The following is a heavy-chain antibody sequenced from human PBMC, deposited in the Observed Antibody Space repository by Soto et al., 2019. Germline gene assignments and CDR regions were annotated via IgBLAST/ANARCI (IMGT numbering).Heavy chain of an antibody. CDR1: GGTFSSYA. Sequence: SVKVSCKASGGTFSSYAISWVRQAPGQGLEWMGGIIPIFGTANYAQKFQGRVTITADKSTSTAYMELSSLRSEDTAVYYCARALDVDTAMVGFDPWGQGTLVTVSS. V-gene: IGHV1-69*06. CDR2: IIPIFGTA. J-gene: IGHJ5*02. D-gene: IGHD5-18*01. CDR3: ARALDVDTAMVGFDP.